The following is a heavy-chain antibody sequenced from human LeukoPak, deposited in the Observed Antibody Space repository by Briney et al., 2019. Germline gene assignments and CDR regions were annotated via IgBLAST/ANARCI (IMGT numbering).Heavy chain of an antibody. V-gene: IGHV4-38-2*01. CDR2: IHHTGNT. J-gene: IGHJ4*02. Sequence: SETLSLTCAVSGYSISSGNYWGWIRQLPERGLEWIGSIHHTGNTYYNPSLKSRVTILVDTSKNQFSLRLSSVTAADTAVYYCARRLGVAASAYDYWDQGAVVTVSS. CDR1: GYSISSGNY. D-gene: IGHD6-13*01. CDR3: ARRLGVAASAYDY.